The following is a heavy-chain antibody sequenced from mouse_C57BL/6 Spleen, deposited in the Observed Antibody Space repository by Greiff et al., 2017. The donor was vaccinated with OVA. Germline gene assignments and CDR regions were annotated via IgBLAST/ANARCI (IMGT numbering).Heavy chain of an antibody. V-gene: IGHV1-52*01. CDR3: ARHYGNWYFDV. D-gene: IGHD2-1*01. CDR1: GYTFTSYW. CDR2: IDPSDSET. Sequence: QVQLQQPGAELVRPGSSVKLSCKASGYTFTSYWMHWVKQRPIQGLEWIGNIDPSDSETHYNQKFKDKATLTVDKSSSTAYMQLSSLTSVDSAVYYCARHYGNWYFDVWGTGTTVTVSS. J-gene: IGHJ1*03.